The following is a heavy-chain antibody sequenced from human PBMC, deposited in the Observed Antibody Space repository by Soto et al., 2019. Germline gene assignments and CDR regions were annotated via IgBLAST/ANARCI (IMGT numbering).Heavy chain of an antibody. D-gene: IGHD6-13*01. CDR3: VKDQGSSWYEIDY. Sequence: PGGSLRLSCAASGFTFSNYAVTWVRQAPGKGLEWVSTISGSGGSTYYADSVKGRFTISRDNSKNTLYLQMNSLRAEDTAVYYCVKDQGSSWYEIDYWGQGTLVTVSS. J-gene: IGHJ4*02. V-gene: IGHV3-23*01. CDR1: GFTFSNYA. CDR2: ISGSGGST.